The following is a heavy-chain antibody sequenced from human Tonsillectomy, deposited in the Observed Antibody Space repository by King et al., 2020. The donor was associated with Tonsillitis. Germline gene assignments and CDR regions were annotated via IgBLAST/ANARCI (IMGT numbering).Heavy chain of an antibody. V-gene: IGHV3-72*01. J-gene: IGHJ4*02. CDR1: GFRFSDPY. CDR3: ARSPVAAYLDY. CDR2: SRNKANSYTT. D-gene: IGHD6-6*01. Sequence: VQLVESGGGLVQTGGSLRLSCAASGFRFSDPYMDWVRQAPGKGLEWVGRSRNKANSYTTEYAASVKGRFTISRDDSKNSLYLQMNSLKTEDTAVYYCARSPVAAYLDYWGQGTLVTVSS.